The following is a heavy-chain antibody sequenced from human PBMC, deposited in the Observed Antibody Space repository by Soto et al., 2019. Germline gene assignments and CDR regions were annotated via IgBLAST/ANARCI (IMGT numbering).Heavy chain of an antibody. Sequence: QVQLAQSTGEVKKPGASVRVSRKATGYTFIRYGIAWVRQAPGQGFEWMGWISPYNDHTVYAQKFQGRGTMTADTSTRIVYMNLRGLKSDDTAVYYCARGGYYDNSWGKLSHYGLDVWGQGTSVSVSS. CDR2: ISPYNDHT. D-gene: IGHD3-16*01. V-gene: IGHV1-18*01. CDR1: GYTFIRYG. J-gene: IGHJ6*02. CDR3: ARGGYYDNSWGKLSHYGLDV.